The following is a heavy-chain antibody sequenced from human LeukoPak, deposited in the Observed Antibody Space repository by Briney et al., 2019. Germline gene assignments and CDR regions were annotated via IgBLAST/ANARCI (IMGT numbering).Heavy chain of an antibody. D-gene: IGHD3-22*01. V-gene: IGHV4-34*01. Sequence: PSETLSLTCAVYGGSFSGYYWSWIRQPPGKGLEWIGEINHSGSTNYNPSLKCRVTISVDTSKNQFSLKLSSVTAADTAVYYCARGRRPPPPYYYDSSGYLLPAGFDYWGQGTLVTVSS. CDR1: GGSFSGYY. CDR3: ARGRRPPPPYYYDSSGYLLPAGFDY. J-gene: IGHJ4*02. CDR2: INHSGST.